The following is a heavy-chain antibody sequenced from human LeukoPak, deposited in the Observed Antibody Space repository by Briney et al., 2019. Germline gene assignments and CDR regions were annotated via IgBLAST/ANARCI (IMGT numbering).Heavy chain of an antibody. V-gene: IGHV4-34*01. CDR3: ASFRPLRFDP. CDR2: INHSGST. J-gene: IGHJ5*02. D-gene: IGHD1-26*01. Sequence: SETLSLTCAVYGGSFSGYYWSWIRQPPGKGLEWIGEINHSGSTNYNPSLKSRVTISVDTSKNQFSLKLSSVTAADTAVYYCASFRPLRFDPWGQGTLVTVSS. CDR1: GGSFSGYY.